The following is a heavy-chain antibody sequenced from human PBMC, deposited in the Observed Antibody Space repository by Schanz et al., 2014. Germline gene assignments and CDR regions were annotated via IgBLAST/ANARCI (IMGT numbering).Heavy chain of an antibody. D-gene: IGHD2-2*01. CDR1: GFSFRKSA. Sequence: EVQLLESGGGLVQPGGSLRLSCAASGFSFRKSAMSWVRQAPGKGLEWVSSITTGGNTYYRDSVKGRFIVSRDNAKNLLYLQMNGLRAEDTAVYFCARDLSSLIQGDVWGKGTTVTVSS. J-gene: IGHJ6*04. CDR3: ARDLSSLIQGDV. CDR2: ITTGGNT. V-gene: IGHV3-23*01.